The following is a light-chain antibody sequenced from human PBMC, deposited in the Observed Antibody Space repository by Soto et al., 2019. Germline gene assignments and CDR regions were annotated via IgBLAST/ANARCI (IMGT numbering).Light chain of an antibody. CDR3: SSYTSSSTYV. Sequence: QSVLTQPASVSGSPGQSITISCTGTSSDVGGYKYVPWYQQYPGKAPKLMIYDVSNRPSGVSNRFSGSKSGNTASLTISGLQAEDEADYYCSSYTSSSTYVFGPGTKLTVL. CDR2: DVS. V-gene: IGLV2-14*03. J-gene: IGLJ1*01. CDR1: SSDVGGYKY.